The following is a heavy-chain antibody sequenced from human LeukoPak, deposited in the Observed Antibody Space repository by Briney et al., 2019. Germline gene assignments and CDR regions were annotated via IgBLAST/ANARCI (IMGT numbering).Heavy chain of an antibody. CDR1: KFTFSDYG. D-gene: IGHD6-13*01. CDR2: IESDESIR. V-gene: IGHV3-30*12. Sequence: GGSLRLSCAASKFTFSDYGMNWVRQTPGKGLEWVAFIESDESIRQYADLVKGRFTISRDNAKNSLSLQMNSLRAEDTAVYYCARETPQSSSWTAFDYWGQGTLVTVSS. CDR3: ARETPQSSSWTAFDY. J-gene: IGHJ4*02.